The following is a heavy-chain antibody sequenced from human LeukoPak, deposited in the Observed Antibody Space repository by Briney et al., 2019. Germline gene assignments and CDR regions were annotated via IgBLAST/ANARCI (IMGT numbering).Heavy chain of an antibody. J-gene: IGHJ4*02. CDR1: GYTFTSYG. CDR2: ISAYNGNT. D-gene: IGHD3-10*01. Sequence: ASVKVSCKASGYTFTSYGISWVRQAPGQGLEWMGWISAYNGNTNYAQKLQGRVTMTTDTSTSTAYMELRSLRSDDTAVYYCARDAPMVRGVIINDYWGQGTLVTVSS. V-gene: IGHV1-18*01. CDR3: ARDAPMVRGVIINDY.